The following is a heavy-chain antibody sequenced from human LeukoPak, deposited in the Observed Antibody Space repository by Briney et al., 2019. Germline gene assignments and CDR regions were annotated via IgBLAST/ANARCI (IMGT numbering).Heavy chain of an antibody. Sequence: GGSLRLSCAASGLTVSSNYMSWVRQAPGKGLEWVSIIYSGGSTYYADSVKGRFTISRDNSKNTLYLQMNSLRAEDTAVYYCARALQTNYYYYAMDVWGQGTTVTVSS. CDR2: IYSGGST. V-gene: IGHV3-66*02. D-gene: IGHD1/OR15-1a*01. J-gene: IGHJ6*02. CDR1: GLTVSSNY. CDR3: ARALQTNYYYYAMDV.